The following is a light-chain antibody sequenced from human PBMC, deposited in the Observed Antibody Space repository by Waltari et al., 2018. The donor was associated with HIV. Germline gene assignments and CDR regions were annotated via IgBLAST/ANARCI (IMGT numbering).Light chain of an antibody. J-gene: IGLJ3*02. V-gene: IGLV2-14*01. CDR2: DVS. Sequence: QSALTQPASVSWSPGQSITLSFTRTSSDVGGYNYVSWYPQHPGKAPKLMIYDVSKRPSGVSNRFSGSKSGNTASLTISGLQAEDEADYYCSSYTSSSWVFGGGTKLTVL. CDR1: SSDVGGYNY. CDR3: SSYTSSSWV.